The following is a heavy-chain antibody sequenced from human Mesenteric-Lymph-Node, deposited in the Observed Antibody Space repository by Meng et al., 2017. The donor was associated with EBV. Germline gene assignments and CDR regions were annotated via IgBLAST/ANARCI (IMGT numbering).Heavy chain of an antibody. Sequence: QVRRVQSGGEVKKPGASVKVSCKASGYTFTSYGISWVRQAPGQGLEWMGWNGPYNGDTNYAQKLQGRVTMTTDTSTTTAYMELRSLRSDDTAVYYCARVDSSGWYGEGVVDYWGQGTLVTVSS. D-gene: IGHD6-19*01. CDR2: NGPYNGDT. CDR3: ARVDSSGWYGEGVVDY. V-gene: IGHV1-18*01. CDR1: GYTFTSYG. J-gene: IGHJ4*02.